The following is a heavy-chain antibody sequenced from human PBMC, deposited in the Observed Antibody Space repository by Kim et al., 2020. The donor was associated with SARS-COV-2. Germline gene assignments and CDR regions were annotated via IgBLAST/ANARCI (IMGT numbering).Heavy chain of an antibody. CDR3: ARDLHFDWLHYFDY. J-gene: IGHJ4*02. CDR2: IYYSGST. Sequence: SETLSLTCTVSGGSISSSSYYWGWIRQPPGKGLEWIGSIYYSGSTYYNPSLKSRVTISVDTSKNQFSLKLSSVTAADTAVYYCARDLHFDWLHYFDYWGQGTLVTVSS. D-gene: IGHD3-9*01. CDR1: GGSISSSSYY. V-gene: IGHV4-39*07.